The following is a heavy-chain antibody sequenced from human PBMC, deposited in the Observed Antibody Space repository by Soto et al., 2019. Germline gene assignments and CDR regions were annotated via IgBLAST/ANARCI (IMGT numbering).Heavy chain of an antibody. V-gene: IGHV3-9*01. J-gene: IGHJ4*02. CDR1: GFTFDDYG. D-gene: IGHD3-16*01. CDR3: AKARGGIDY. CDR2: ISWDSYSI. Sequence: EVQLVESGGGLVQPGRSLRLSCVGSGFTFDDYGMHWVRQAPGKGLEWVSGISWDSYSIGYADSVKGRFTISRDNAKNSLYLQTNSLKSEDTALYYCAKARGGIDYWGQGTLVTVSS.